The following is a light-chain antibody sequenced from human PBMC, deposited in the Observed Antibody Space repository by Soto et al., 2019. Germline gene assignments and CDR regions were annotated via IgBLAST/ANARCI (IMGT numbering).Light chain of an antibody. V-gene: IGLV1-40*01. J-gene: IGLJ2*01. CDR1: SSNIGAGYD. CDR3: QSYDSSLSGYVV. CDR2: TNN. Sequence: QSVLTQPRSVSGAPGQRVTISCTGSSSNIGAGYDVHWYQQLPGTAPKVLIYTNNNRPSGVPDRFSGSKSGTSASLAITGLQAEDEGDYYCQSYDSSLSGYVVFGGGTKLTVL.